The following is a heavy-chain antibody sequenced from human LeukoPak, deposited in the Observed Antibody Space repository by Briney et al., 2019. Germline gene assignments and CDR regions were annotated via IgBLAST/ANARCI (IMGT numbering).Heavy chain of an antibody. CDR2: ISGSSSTI. J-gene: IGHJ4*02. V-gene: IGHV3-48*04. D-gene: IGHD5-12*01. Sequence: GGSLRLSCAASGFTLSSYSMNWVRQGPGKGLEWVSYISGSSSTIYYADSVKGRLTISRDNAKNSLYLQMNSLRAEDTAVYYCARAGYSGYDPFDYWGQGTLVTVSS. CDR3: ARAGYSGYDPFDY. CDR1: GFTLSSYS.